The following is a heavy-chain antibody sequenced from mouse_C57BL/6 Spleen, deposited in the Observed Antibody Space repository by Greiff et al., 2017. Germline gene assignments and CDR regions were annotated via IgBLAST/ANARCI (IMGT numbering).Heavy chain of an antibody. CDR1: GYSITSGYY. Sequence: EVQLQESGPGLVKPSQSLSLTCSVTGYSITSGYYWNWIRQFPGNKLEWMGYISYDGSNNYNPSLKNRISITRDTSKNQFFLKLNSVTTEDTATYYCARESDCYFDVWGTGTTVTVSS. J-gene: IGHJ1*03. CDR3: ARESDCYFDV. V-gene: IGHV3-6*01. CDR2: ISYDGSN.